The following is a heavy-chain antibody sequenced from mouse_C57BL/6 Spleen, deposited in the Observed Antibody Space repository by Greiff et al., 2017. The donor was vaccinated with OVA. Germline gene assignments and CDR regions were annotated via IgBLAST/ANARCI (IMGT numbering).Heavy chain of an antibody. CDR2: IYPGDGDT. D-gene: IGHD3-2*02. V-gene: IGHV1-82*01. CDR1: GYAFSSSW. Sequence: VQRVESGPELVKPGASVKISCKASGYAFSSSWMNWVKQRPGKGLEWIGRIYPGDGDTNYNGKFKGKATLTADKSSSTAYMQLSSLTSEDSAVYFCARRDSSGYFDYWGQGTTLTVSS. J-gene: IGHJ2*01. CDR3: ARRDSSGYFDY.